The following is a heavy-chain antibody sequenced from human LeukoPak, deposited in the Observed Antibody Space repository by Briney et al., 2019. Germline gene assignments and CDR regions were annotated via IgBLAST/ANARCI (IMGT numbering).Heavy chain of an antibody. CDR1: GFTFSSYA. D-gene: IGHD3-16*01. CDR3: ARGFGRGVYYYYGMDV. J-gene: IGHJ6*02. Sequence: GGSLRLSCAASGFTFSSYAMSWVRQAPGKGLEWVSAISGSGGSTYYADSVKGRFTISRDNSKNTLYLQMNSLRAEDTAVYYCARGFGRGVYYYYGMDVWGQGTTVTVSS. V-gene: IGHV3-23*01. CDR2: ISGSGGST.